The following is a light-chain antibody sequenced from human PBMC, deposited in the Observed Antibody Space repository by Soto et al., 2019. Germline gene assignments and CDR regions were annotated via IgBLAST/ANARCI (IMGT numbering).Light chain of an antibody. Sequence: DIQMTQSPSTLSAFVGDRVTITCRASQSIRSWLAWYQQKPGKAPKLLIYDASTLQSGVPSRFSGSGSGTEFTLTIRSLQPEDFATYYCQQSYSTPPFTFGPGTTGDIK. CDR2: DAS. V-gene: IGKV1-5*01. CDR1: QSIRSW. J-gene: IGKJ3*01. CDR3: QQSYSTPPFT.